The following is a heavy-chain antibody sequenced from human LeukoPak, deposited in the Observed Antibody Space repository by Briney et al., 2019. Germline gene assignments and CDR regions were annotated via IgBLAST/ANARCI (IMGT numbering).Heavy chain of an antibody. CDR3: ARPKSYCSGTSCYLMDV. V-gene: IGHV3-21*01. CDR2: ISSSSSYI. Sequence: GGSLRLSCAASGFTFSSYSMNWVRQAPGKGLEWVSSISSSSSYIYYADSVKGRFTISRDNAKNSLYLQTNSLRAEDTAVYYCARPKSYCSGTSCYLMDVWGKGTTVTVSS. D-gene: IGHD2-2*01. CDR1: GFTFSSYS. J-gene: IGHJ6*04.